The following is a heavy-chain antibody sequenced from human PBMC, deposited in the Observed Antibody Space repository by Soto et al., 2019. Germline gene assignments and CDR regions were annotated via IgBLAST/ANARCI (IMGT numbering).Heavy chain of an antibody. Sequence: QLQLQESGPGLVKPSETLSLTCTVSGGSVSSSNYYWGWIRQSPGKGLEWIGSIYYSGSTYYNPSLESRVTISVDKSKNQFSLKVISVTAADTAVYYCARLEGLATISDYFDYWGQGTLVTVSS. CDR1: GGSVSSSNYY. CDR2: IYYSGST. CDR3: ARLEGLATISDYFDY. V-gene: IGHV4-39*01. D-gene: IGHD3-9*01. J-gene: IGHJ4*02.